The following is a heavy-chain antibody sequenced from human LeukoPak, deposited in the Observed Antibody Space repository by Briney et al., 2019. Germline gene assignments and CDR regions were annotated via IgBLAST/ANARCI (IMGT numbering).Heavy chain of an antibody. CDR1: GGSISSYY. CDR2: IYYSGST. D-gene: IGHD3-22*01. J-gene: IGHJ3*02. CDR3: ARTITNYYDSSRRAFDI. V-gene: IGHV4-59*08. Sequence: SETLSLTCTVSGGSISSYYWSWIRQPPGKGLEWIGYIYYSGSTNYNPSLKSRVTISVDTSKNQFSLKLSSVTAADTAVYYCARTITNYYDSSRRAFDIWGQGTMVTVSS.